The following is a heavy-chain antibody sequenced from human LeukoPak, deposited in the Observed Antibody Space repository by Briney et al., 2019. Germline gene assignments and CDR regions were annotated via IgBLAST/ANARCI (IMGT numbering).Heavy chain of an antibody. D-gene: IGHD4-17*01. CDR1: GYTFTSYG. Sequence: ASVKVSCKASGYTFTSYGISWVRQAPGQGLEWVGWISAYNGNTNYAQELQGRVTMTTDTSTSTAYMELRSLRSDDTAVYYCAREADYGDYVHWGQGTLVTVSS. J-gene: IGHJ4*02. V-gene: IGHV1-18*01. CDR3: AREADYGDYVH. CDR2: ISAYNGNT.